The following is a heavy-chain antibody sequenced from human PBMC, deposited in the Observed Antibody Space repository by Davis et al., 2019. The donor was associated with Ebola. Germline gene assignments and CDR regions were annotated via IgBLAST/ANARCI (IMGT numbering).Heavy chain of an antibody. CDR3: ARGGRYGLYYFDY. Sequence: MPGGSLRLSCTVSGGSISGYYWSWIRQPPGKGLEWIGEINHSGSTNYNPSLKSRVTISVDTSKNQFSLKLSSVTAADTAVYYCARGGRYGLYYFDYWGQGTLVTVSS. CDR1: GGSISGYY. D-gene: IGHD5-18*01. CDR2: INHSGST. V-gene: IGHV4-34*01. J-gene: IGHJ4*02.